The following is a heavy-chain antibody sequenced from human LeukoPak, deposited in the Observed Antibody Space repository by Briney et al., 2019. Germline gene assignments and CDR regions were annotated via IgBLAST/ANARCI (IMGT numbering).Heavy chain of an antibody. CDR1: GFTFSSYS. V-gene: IGHV3-48*04. CDR2: ISSSSSTI. D-gene: IGHD6-19*01. CDR3: ARDPGDILVAGTFDY. Sequence: PGGSLRLSCAASGFTFSSYSMNWVRQAPGKGLEWVSYISSSSSTIYYADSVKGRFTISRDNAKNSPYLQMNSLRAEDTAFYYCARDPGDILVAGTFDYWGQGTLVTVSS. J-gene: IGHJ4*02.